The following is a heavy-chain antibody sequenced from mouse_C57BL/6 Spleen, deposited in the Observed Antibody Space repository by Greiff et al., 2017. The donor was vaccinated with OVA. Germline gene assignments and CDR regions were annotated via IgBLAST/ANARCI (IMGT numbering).Heavy chain of an antibody. D-gene: IGHD4-1*01. CDR1: GYTFTSYG. V-gene: IGHV1-81*01. CDR3: ARTGFDY. J-gene: IGHJ2*01. CDR2: IYPRSGNT. Sequence: VQRVESGAELARPGASVKLSCKASGYTFTSYGISWVKQRTGQGLEWIGEIYPRSGNTYYNEKFKGKATLTADKSSSTAYMELRSLTSEDSAVYFCARTGFDYWGQGTTLTVSS.